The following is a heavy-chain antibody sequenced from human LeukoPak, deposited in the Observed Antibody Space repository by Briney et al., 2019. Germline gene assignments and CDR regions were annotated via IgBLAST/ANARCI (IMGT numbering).Heavy chain of an antibody. D-gene: IGHD3-9*01. CDR3: ARIRRNSVDWYADDN. J-gene: IGHJ4*02. Sequence: SETLSLTCTVSGDSITPYYWSWIRQPAGKGLEWIGRISITDGTSYTPSLQSRVTMSVDASKNQFSLKLSSVTAADTAVYYCARIRRNSVDWYADDNWGQGTLVTVSS. V-gene: IGHV4-4*07. CDR1: GDSITPYY. CDR2: ISITDGT.